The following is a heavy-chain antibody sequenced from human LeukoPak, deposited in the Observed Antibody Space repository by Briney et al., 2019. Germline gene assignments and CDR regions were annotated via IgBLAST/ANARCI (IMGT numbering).Heavy chain of an antibody. D-gene: IGHD6-13*01. V-gene: IGHV4-59*01. J-gene: IGHJ4*02. CDR3: ARTMYSSSWMYYLDY. Sequence: PSETLSLTCTVSGGSISSYYWSWIRQPPGKGLEWIGYIYYSGSTNYNPSLKSRVTISVDTSKNQFSLKLSSVTAADTAVYYCARTMYSSSWMYYLDYWGQGTLVTVSS. CDR1: GGSISSYY. CDR2: IYYSGST.